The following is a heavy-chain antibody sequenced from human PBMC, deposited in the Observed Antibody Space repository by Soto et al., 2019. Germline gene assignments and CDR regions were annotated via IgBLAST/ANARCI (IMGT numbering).Heavy chain of an antibody. V-gene: IGHV4-39*01. J-gene: IGHJ4*02. CDR3: ARLQKFRDY. CDR1: GGSISSTSYY. CDR2: IYYSGST. Sequence: SETLSLTCTVSGGSISSTSYYWGWIRQPPGKGLEWIGSIYYSGSTYYNPSLKSRVTISVDTSKNQFSLKLSSVTAADTAVYYCARLQKFRDYWGQGTLVTVSS.